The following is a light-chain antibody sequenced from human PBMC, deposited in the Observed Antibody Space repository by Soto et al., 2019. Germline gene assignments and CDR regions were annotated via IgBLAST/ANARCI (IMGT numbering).Light chain of an antibody. Sequence: QSALTQPASVSGSPGQSITISCTGTRRDAGGYNYVSWYQQYPGKSPKLLIYEVTHRPSGVSNRFSGSKSGNTASLTISGLQAEDEADYYCSSYTISNTLPFVFGTGTKVTVL. V-gene: IGLV2-14*01. J-gene: IGLJ1*01. CDR3: SSYTISNTLPFV. CDR2: EVT. CDR1: RRDAGGYNY.